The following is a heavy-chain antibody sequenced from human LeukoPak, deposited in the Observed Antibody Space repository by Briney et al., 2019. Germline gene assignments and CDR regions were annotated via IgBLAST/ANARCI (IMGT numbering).Heavy chain of an antibody. J-gene: IGHJ4*02. CDR1: GGSISSGSYY. CDR3: ARAYSGQVAAAGTKYYFDY. Sequence: PSETLSLTCTVSGGSISSGSYYWSWIRQPAGKGLEWIGRIYTSGSTNYNPSLKSRVTISVDTSKNQFSLKLSSVTAADTAVYYCARAYSGQVAAAGTKYYFDYWGQGTLVTVSS. CDR2: IYTSGST. D-gene: IGHD6-13*01. V-gene: IGHV4-61*02.